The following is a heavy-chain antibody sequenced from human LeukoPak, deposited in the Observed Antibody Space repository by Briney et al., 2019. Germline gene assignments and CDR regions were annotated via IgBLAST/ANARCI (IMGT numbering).Heavy chain of an antibody. Sequence: VASVKVSCKASGYTFTSYYMHWVRQAPGQGLEWMGIINPSGGSTSYAQKFQGRVTMTRDTSTSTVYMELSSLKSEDTAVYYCATGRSGQGWDIWGQGTMVTVSS. CDR1: GYTFTSYY. V-gene: IGHV1-46*01. J-gene: IGHJ3*02. CDR2: INPSGGST. D-gene: IGHD3-3*01. CDR3: ATGRSGQGWDI.